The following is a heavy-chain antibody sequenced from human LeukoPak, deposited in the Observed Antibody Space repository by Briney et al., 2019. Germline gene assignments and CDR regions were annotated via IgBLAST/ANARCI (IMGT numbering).Heavy chain of an antibody. CDR1: GGTFSSYA. J-gene: IGHJ5*02. CDR2: IIPILGIA. Sequence: GASVKVSCKASGGTFSSYAISWVRQAPGQGLEWMGRIIPILGIANYAQKFQGRVTITADKSTSTAYMELSSLRSEDTAVYYCARKYYYDSSGYSNWFDPWGQGTLVTVSS. D-gene: IGHD3-22*01. CDR3: ARKYYYDSSGYSNWFDP. V-gene: IGHV1-69*04.